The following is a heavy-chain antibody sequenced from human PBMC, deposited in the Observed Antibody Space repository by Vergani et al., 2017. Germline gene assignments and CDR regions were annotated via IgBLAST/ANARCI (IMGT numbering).Heavy chain of an antibody. CDR3: ARETLPCSSTSCYRASDAFDI. CDR2: IIPIFGTA. CDR1: GGTFSSYA. D-gene: IGHD2-2*02. J-gene: IGHJ3*02. V-gene: IGHV1-69*01. Sequence: QVQLVQSGAEVKKPGSSVKVSCKASGGTFSSYAISWVRQAPGQGLELMGGIIPIFGTANYAQKFHGRVTITADESTSTAYMELSSLRSEDTAVYYCARETLPCSSTSCYRASDAFDIWGQGTMVTVSS.